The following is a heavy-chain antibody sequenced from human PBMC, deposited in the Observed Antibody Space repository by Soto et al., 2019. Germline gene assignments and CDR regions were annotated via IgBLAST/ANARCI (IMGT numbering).Heavy chain of an antibody. Sequence: QVQLVQSGPEVKKPETSVKVSCKASGFTFTSSAVQWVRQARGQRREWIGWIVVGSGNTNYAQKFQERVTITRDMSTSTAYMELSSLRSEDTAVYYCAADYPGPSDTPMVNPYYYGMDVWGQGTTVTVSS. J-gene: IGHJ6*02. CDR2: IVVGSGNT. CDR1: GFTFTSSA. V-gene: IGHV1-58*01. D-gene: IGHD5-18*01. CDR3: AADYPGPSDTPMVNPYYYGMDV.